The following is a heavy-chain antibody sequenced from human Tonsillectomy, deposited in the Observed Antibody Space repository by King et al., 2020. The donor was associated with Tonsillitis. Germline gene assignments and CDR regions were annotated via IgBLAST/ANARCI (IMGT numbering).Heavy chain of an antibody. CDR1: GFTFSDYY. Sequence: VQLVESGGGLVKPGVSLRLSCAASGFTFSDYYMSWIRQAPGKVLEWVSYISSSGSTIYYGDSVKGRFTISRDNAKNSLYLQMNRLRAEDTAVYYCSRLGYCSGGSCPGGDYWGQGTLVTVSS. CDR3: SRLGYCSGGSCPGGDY. V-gene: IGHV3-11*01. J-gene: IGHJ4*02. D-gene: IGHD2-15*01. CDR2: ISSSGSTI.